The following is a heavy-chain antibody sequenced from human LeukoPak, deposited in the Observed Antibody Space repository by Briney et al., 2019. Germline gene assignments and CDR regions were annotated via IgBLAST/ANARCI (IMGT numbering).Heavy chain of an antibody. Sequence: GASVKVSCKASGYTFTSYDINWVRQATGQGLEWMGWMNPNSGNTGYAQKFQGRVTMTRNTSISTAYMELSSLRSEDTAVYYCARDRFLYYDFWSGYPWGAFDIWGQGTMVTVSS. CDR3: ARDRFLYYDFWSGYPWGAFDI. V-gene: IGHV1-8*01. CDR1: GYTFTSYD. CDR2: MNPNSGNT. J-gene: IGHJ3*02. D-gene: IGHD3-3*01.